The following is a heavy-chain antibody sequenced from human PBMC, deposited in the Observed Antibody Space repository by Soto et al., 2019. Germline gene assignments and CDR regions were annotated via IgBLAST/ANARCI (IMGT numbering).Heavy chain of an antibody. CDR2: ISSSSSYI. V-gene: IGHV3-21*01. J-gene: IGHJ4*02. D-gene: IGHD3-22*01. Sequence: GGALRLSSAASGFTFSSYSMNWVRQAPGKGLEWVSSISSSSSYIYYADSVKGRFTISRDNAKNSLYLQMNSLRAEDTAVYYCATGEYYYDSSGYYYCWGQGTLVTVSS. CDR1: GFTFSSYS. CDR3: ATGEYYYDSSGYYYC.